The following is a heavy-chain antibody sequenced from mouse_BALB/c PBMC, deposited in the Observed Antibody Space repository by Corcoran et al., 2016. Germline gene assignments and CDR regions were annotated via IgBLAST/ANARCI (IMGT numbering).Heavy chain of an antibody. CDR1: GYTFSSYW. Sequence: QVQLQQSGAELMKPGASVKISCKATGYTFSSYWIEWVKQRPGHGLEWIGEILPGSGSTKYNEKFKGKATFTADTSSNTAYMQLSSLTSEDSAVYYCARGWLRAWFAYWGQGTLVTVSA. J-gene: IGHJ3*01. D-gene: IGHD2-3*01. V-gene: IGHV1-9*01. CDR2: ILPGSGST. CDR3: ARGWLRAWFAY.